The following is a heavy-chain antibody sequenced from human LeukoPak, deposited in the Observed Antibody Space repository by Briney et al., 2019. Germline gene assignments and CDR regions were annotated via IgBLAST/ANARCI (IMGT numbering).Heavy chain of an antibody. CDR2: IGSGGVDT. CDR3: ARPTITTAGTRWFDP. D-gene: IGHD6-13*01. Sequence: GGSLRLSCAASGFTFSSYAMSWVRQAPGKGLEWVSGIGSGGVDTHYADSVKGRFTISRDNSKNTLYLQMNSLRAEDTAVYYCARPTITTAGTRWFDPWGQGTLVTVSS. CDR1: GFTFSSYA. J-gene: IGHJ5*02. V-gene: IGHV3-23*01.